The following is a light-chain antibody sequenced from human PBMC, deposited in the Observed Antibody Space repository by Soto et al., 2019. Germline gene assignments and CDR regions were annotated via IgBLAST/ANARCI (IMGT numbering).Light chain of an antibody. CDR2: AES. V-gene: IGKV1-39*01. J-gene: IGKJ3*01. CDR1: QSISSY. CDR3: QQSYSTPPELT. Sequence: DIQMTQSPSYMSESVGDRVTITCRASQSISSYLNWYKQKPGKAPKLLIYAESSLQSGVPSRFSDSGSRTDFTRTICSRQPEDFATYYCQQSYSTPPELTFGPGAKVVLK.